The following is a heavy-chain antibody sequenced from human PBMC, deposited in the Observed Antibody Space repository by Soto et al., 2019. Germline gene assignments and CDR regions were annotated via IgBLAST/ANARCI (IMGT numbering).Heavy chain of an antibody. CDR1: SGSISRGPYY. V-gene: IGHV4-31*03. CDR3: ARGSMVRGVTPFDI. D-gene: IGHD3-10*01. Sequence: QVQLQESGPGLVKPSQTLSLTCNVSSGSISRGPYYWSWIRQHPGGGLEWIGYIYYSGSAYYNPSLESRVTMSTDTSKSHFSLKLISVTAADTAVYYCARGSMVRGVTPFDIWGHGTLVTVSS. J-gene: IGHJ3*02. CDR2: IYYSGSA.